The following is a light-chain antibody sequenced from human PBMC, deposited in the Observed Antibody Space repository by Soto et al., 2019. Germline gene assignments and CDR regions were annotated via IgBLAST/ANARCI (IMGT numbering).Light chain of an antibody. CDR3: QQRSYWPGT. V-gene: IGKV3-11*01. Sequence: EIVLTQSPATLSLSPGERATLPCRASQSVGSYLAWYQQRPGQAPRLLIYDASNRATGIPARFSGSGSGTDFTLTISSLEPEDFAVYYCQQRSYWPGTFGQGTKVEIK. J-gene: IGKJ1*01. CDR2: DAS. CDR1: QSVGSY.